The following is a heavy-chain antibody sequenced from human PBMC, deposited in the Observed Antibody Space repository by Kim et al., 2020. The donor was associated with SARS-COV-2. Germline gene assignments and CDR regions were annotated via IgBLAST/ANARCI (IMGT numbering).Heavy chain of an antibody. D-gene: IGHD3-22*01. Sequence: SVKVSCKASGGTFSSYAISWVRQAPGQGLEWIGGIIPIFGTANYAQKFQGRVTITADESTSTAYMELSSLRSEDTAVYYCARVEAYDSSGYYGDYWGQGTLVTVSS. CDR2: IIPIFGTA. J-gene: IGHJ4*02. CDR3: ARVEAYDSSGYYGDY. V-gene: IGHV1-69*13. CDR1: GGTFSSYA.